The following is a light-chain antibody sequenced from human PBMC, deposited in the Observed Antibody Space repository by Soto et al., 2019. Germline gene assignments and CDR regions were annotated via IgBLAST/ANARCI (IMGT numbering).Light chain of an antibody. CDR1: QSVSSSY. V-gene: IGKV3-20*01. CDR2: GAS. Sequence: EIVLTQSPGTLSLSPGERATLSCRASQSVSSSYFAWYQQRFGQAPRLLIYGASSRDTGIPDRFSGSGSGTDFTLTISRLEPEDFAVYYCHQYGSSSWTFGQGTKVEIK. CDR3: HQYGSSSWT. J-gene: IGKJ1*01.